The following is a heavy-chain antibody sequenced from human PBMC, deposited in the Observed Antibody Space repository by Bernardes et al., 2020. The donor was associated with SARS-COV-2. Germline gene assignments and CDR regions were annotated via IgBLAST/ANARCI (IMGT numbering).Heavy chain of an antibody. V-gene: IGHV1-69*13. D-gene: IGHD3-16*01. Sequence: SLKVSCKASGGTFSSYAISWVRQAPGQGLEWMGGIIPIFGTANYAQKFQGRVTITADESTSTAYMELSSLRSEDTAVYYCARGGREPDDAFDIWGQGTMVTVSS. CDR2: IIPIFGTA. CDR3: ARGGREPDDAFDI. J-gene: IGHJ3*02. CDR1: GGTFSSYA.